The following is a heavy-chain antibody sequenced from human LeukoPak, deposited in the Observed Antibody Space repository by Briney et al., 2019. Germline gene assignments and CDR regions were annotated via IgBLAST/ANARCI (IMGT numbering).Heavy chain of an antibody. Sequence: GGSLRLSCAASGSTFSSYAMHWVRQAPGKGLEWVAVISYDGSNKYYADSVKGRFTISRDNSKNTLYLQMNSLRAEDTAVYYCARDRSGWFGIFDYWGQGTLVTVSS. CDR2: ISYDGSNK. CDR3: ARDRSGWFGIFDY. J-gene: IGHJ4*02. V-gene: IGHV3-30-3*01. CDR1: GSTFSSYA. D-gene: IGHD6-19*01.